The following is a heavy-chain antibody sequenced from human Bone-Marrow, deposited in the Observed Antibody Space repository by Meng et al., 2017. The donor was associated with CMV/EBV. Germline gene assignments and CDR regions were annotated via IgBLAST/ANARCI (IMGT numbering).Heavy chain of an antibody. CDR3: VVLGAIDY. D-gene: IGHD1-26*01. V-gene: IGHV4-34*01. J-gene: IGHJ4*02. Sequence: SETLSLTCAVYGGSFSGYYWSWIRQPPGKGPEWIGEINHSGSTNYNPSLKSRVTISVNPSKNQSSLKLSAVTAADTAVYYCVVLGAIDYWGQGTLVTVSS. CDR2: INHSGST. CDR1: GGSFSGYY.